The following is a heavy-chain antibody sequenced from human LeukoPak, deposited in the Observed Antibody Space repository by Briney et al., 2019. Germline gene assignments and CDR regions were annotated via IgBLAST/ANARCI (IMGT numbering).Heavy chain of an antibody. CDR2: MNPNSGNT. D-gene: IGHD5-12*01. J-gene: IGHJ4*02. CDR1: GYTFTSYD. V-gene: IGHV1-8*03. Sequence: ASVKVSCKASGYTFTSYDINWVRQATGQGLEWMGWMNPNSGNTGYAQKFQGRVTITRNTSISTAYMELSSLRSEDTAVYYCARGGYSGYDNVYWGQGTLLTVSS. CDR3: ARGGYSGYDNVY.